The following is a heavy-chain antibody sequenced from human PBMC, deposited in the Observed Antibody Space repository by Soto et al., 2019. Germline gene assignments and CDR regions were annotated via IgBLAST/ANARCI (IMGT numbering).Heavy chain of an antibody. D-gene: IGHD5-18*01. V-gene: IGHV1-69*05. Sequence: QVQLVQSGAEVKKPGSSVKVSCKASGGTFSSYAISWVRQAPGQGLEWMGGIIPIFGTANYAQKFQGRVTXPXDXXTSTAYMELSILRSEDTAVYYCASNRGYSYGPFDYWGQGTLVTVSS. CDR3: ASNRGYSYGPFDY. CDR2: IIPIFGTA. J-gene: IGHJ4*02. CDR1: GGTFSSYA.